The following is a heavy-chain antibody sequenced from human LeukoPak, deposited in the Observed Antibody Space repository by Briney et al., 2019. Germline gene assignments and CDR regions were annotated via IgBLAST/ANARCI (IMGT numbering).Heavy chain of an antibody. V-gene: IGHV4-61*02. CDR3: ARDPSRIDDFWSGWTFDI. CDR2: IYTSGST. J-gene: IGHJ3*02. CDR1: GGSISSGSYY. D-gene: IGHD3-3*01. Sequence: SRTLSLTCTVSGGSISSGSYYWSWIRPPAGKGLGWIRCIYTSGSTNYHPSLKSRVTISVDTSKNQFSLRLSSVTAADTAVYYCARDPSRIDDFWSGWTFDIWGQGTMVTVSS.